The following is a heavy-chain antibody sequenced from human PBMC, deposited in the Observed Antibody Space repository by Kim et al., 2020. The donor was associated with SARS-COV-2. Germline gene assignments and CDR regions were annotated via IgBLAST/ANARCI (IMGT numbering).Heavy chain of an antibody. Sequence: GGSLRLSCAASGFTVSSYYMNWVRQAPGKGLEWVSLIYSGGSTSYSAHVEGRFTTIRSDTTNNTLYLQNNRMAADDPVDYCCGAPLTHGVWGMWGHGT. CDR1: GFTVSSYY. V-gene: IGHV3-53*01. CDR2: IYSGGST. J-gene: IGHJ1*01. D-gene: IGHD3-16*01. CDR3: GAPLTHGVWGM.